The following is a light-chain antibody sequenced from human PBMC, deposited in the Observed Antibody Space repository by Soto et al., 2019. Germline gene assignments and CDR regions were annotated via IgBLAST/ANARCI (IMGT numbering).Light chain of an antibody. J-gene: IGKJ2*01. V-gene: IGKV3-15*01. CDR1: QHVSSN. CDR3: QQYNNWPYT. CDR2: RAS. Sequence: EIGMTQSPATLSVSPGGSATLSCRASQHVSSNFAWYRQKPGQAPTLLIYRASTRATGIPARFSGSGYGTELSLTLSRLQSEDFAVYYCQQYNNWPYTFGQGTKLEIK.